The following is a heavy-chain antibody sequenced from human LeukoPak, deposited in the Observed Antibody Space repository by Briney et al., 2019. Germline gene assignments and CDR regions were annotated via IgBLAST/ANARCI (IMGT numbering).Heavy chain of an antibody. Sequence: ASVKVSCKASGYTFTSYGISWVRQAPGQGLEWMGWISAYNGNTNYAQKLQGRVTMTTDTSTSTAYMELRSLRSDDTAVYYCARDLATKDSPYFDLWGRGTLVTVSS. J-gene: IGHJ2*01. D-gene: IGHD1-26*01. V-gene: IGHV1-18*01. CDR3: ARDLATKDSPYFDL. CDR1: GYTFTSYG. CDR2: ISAYNGNT.